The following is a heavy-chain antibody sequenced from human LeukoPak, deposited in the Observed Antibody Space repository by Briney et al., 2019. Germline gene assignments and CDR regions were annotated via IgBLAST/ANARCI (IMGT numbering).Heavy chain of an antibody. CDR3: ARGSYYDSSGYFPDAFDI. CDR2: IYYSGST. V-gene: IGHV4-39*07. D-gene: IGHD3-22*01. J-gene: IGHJ3*02. CDR1: GGSISSSSYY. Sequence: PSETLSLTCTVSGGSISSSSYYWGWIRQPPGQGLEWIGSIYYSGSTYYNPSLKSRVTISVDTSKNQFSLKLSSVTAADTAVYYCARGSYYDSSGYFPDAFDIWGQGTMVTVSS.